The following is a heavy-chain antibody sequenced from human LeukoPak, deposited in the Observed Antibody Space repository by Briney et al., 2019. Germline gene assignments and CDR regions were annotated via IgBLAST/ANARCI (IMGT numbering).Heavy chain of an antibody. CDR3: AKRPRLGWYFDL. V-gene: IGHV3-53*01. CDR2: IYSAGST. CDR1: GFTVSSNS. J-gene: IGHJ2*01. Sequence: GGSLRLSCTVSGFTVSSNSMSWVRQAPGKGLEWVSFIYSAGSTHYSDSVKGRFTISIDNSKNTLYLQMNSLRAEDTAVYYCAKRPRLGWYFDLWGRGTLVTVSS. D-gene: IGHD3-10*01.